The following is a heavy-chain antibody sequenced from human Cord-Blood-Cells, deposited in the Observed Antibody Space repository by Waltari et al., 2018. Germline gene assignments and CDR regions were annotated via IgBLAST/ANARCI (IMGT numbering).Heavy chain of an antibody. V-gene: IGHV4-34*01. CDR3: ARAKGYCSSTSCYKGAFDI. CDR2: INHSGST. CDR1: GGSFSGYY. D-gene: IGHD2-2*02. J-gene: IGHJ3*02. Sequence: QVQLQQWGAGLLKPSETLSLTCAVYGGSFSGYYWSWIRQPPGKGLEWIGEINHSGSTNYNPSLKSRVTIPVDTSKNQFSLKLSSVTAADTAVYYCARAKGYCSSTSCYKGAFDIWGQGTMVTVSS.